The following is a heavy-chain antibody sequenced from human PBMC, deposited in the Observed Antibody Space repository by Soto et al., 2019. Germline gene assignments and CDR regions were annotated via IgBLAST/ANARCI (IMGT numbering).Heavy chain of an antibody. Sequence: QVQLVQSGAEVKKPGSSVKVSCKASGGTFSSYTINWVRQAPGQGLEWMGGIIPFFGTSNYAQKFQGRVTITADDSTSTAYMELSCLRSDDTAVYYCARVGYSTNYGMAVWGQGTTVTVSS. CDR1: GGTFSSYT. D-gene: IGHD1-26*01. CDR3: ARVGYSTNYGMAV. CDR2: IIPFFGTS. V-gene: IGHV1-69*01. J-gene: IGHJ6*02.